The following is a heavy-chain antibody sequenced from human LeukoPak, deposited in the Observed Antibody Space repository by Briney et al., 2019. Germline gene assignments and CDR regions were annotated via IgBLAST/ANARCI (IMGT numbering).Heavy chain of an antibody. D-gene: IGHD7-27*01. CDR3: ARAGYLGNAFDI. CDR2: VYTSGST. Sequence: PSQTLSLTCTVSGGSISSGSYYWSWIRQPAGKGLQWIGRVYTSGSTNYNPSLKSRVTMSVDTSKNQFSLKLTSVTAADTAVYYCARAGYLGNAFDIWGQGTMVAVSS. J-gene: IGHJ3*02. V-gene: IGHV4-61*02. CDR1: GGSISSGSYY.